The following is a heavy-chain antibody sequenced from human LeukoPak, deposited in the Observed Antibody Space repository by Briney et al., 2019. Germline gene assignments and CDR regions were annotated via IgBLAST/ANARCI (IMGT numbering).Heavy chain of an antibody. CDR2: IYYSGST. CDR3: SRHLDVVVTVFYY. J-gene: IGHJ4*02. Sequence: SETLSLTCTVSGGSISSSSYYWGWIRQPPGKGLEWIGSIYYSGSTYYNPSLKSRVTISVDTSKNQFSLKLSSVTAADTAVYYCSRHLDVVVTVFYYWGQGTLVTVSS. CDR1: GGSISSSSYY. D-gene: IGHD2-15*01. V-gene: IGHV4-39*01.